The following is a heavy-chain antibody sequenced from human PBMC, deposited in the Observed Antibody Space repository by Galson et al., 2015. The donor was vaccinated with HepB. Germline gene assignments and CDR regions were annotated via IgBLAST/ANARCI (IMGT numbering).Heavy chain of an antibody. D-gene: IGHD3-22*01. CDR3: ARDWWHYYDSSGPPGHEYYYYGMDV. V-gene: IGHV6-1*01. CDR1: GDSVSSNSAA. Sequence: CAISGDSVSSNSAAWNWIRQSPSRGLEWLGRTYYRSKWYNDYAVSVKSRITINPDTSKNQFSLQLNSVTPEDTAVYYCARDWWHYYDSSGPPGHEYYYYGMDVWGQGTTVTVSS. CDR2: TYYRSKWYN. J-gene: IGHJ6*02.